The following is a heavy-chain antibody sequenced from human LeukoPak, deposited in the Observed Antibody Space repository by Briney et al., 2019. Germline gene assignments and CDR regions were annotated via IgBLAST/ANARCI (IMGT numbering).Heavy chain of an antibody. CDR2: FSGSGGST. CDR1: GFSFSSYA. D-gene: IGHD2-2*01. CDR3: AKGYCSSTSCPSDY. V-gene: IGHV3-23*01. J-gene: IGHJ4*02. Sequence: GGSLRLSCAASGFSFSSYAMSWVRQAPGKGLEWVSGFSGSGGSTYYADSVKGRFTISRDNYKNTLYLQMNSLRAEGTAVYYCAKGYCSSTSCPSDYWSQGTLVTVSS.